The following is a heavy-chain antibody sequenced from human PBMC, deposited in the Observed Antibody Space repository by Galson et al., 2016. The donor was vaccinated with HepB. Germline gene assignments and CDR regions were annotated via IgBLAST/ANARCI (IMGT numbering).Heavy chain of an antibody. CDR2: IDGGGST. CDR1: GYTFRNYW. D-gene: IGHD3-10*01. Sequence: SLRLSCATSGYTFRNYWISWVRQAPGKGLEWVSVIDGGGSTYYADSVKGRFTISRDSARNTLLLQMKSLRAEDTAIYYCASAYYHYYYYYAMDVWGQGTTVTVSS. V-gene: IGHV3-53*01. CDR3: ASAYYHYYYYYAMDV. J-gene: IGHJ6*02.